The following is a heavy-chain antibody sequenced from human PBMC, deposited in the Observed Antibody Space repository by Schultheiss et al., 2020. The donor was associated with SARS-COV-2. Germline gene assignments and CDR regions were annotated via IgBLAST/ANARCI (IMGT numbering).Heavy chain of an antibody. D-gene: IGHD4-17*01. CDR3: ARVDYGDLRVDY. V-gene: IGHV4-30-4*01. J-gene: IGHJ4*02. Sequence: SETLSLTCTVSGGSISSGDYYWSWIRQPPGKGLEWIGYIYYSGSTYYNPSLKSRVTISVDTSKNQFSLKLSSVTAADTAVYYCARVDYGDLRVDYWGQGTLVTVSS. CDR1: GGSISSGDYY. CDR2: IYYSGST.